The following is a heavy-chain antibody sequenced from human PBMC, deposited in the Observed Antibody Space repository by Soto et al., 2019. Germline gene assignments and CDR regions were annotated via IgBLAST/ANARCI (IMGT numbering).Heavy chain of an antibody. Sequence: GGSLRLSCAASGFTCSSYAMSWVRQAPGKGLEWVSALSGGGGTTYYADSVKGRFTITRDNSKNTLSLQMNSLRAEDTAQYYCARDLPIDYDILTGPTGYYYYYYGMDVWGQGTTVTVSS. CDR1: GFTCSSYA. D-gene: IGHD3-9*01. J-gene: IGHJ6*02. V-gene: IGHV3-23*01. CDR3: ARDLPIDYDILTGPTGYYYYYYGMDV. CDR2: LSGGGGTT.